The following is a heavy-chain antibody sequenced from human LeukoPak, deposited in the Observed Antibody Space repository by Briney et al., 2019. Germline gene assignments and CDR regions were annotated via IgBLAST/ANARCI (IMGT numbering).Heavy chain of an antibody. D-gene: IGHD1-26*01. CDR3: ARGIIVGATCRPDY. J-gene: IGHJ4*02. Sequence: AAVKVSCKASGYTFTSYGISWVRQAPGQGLEWMGWISAYNGNTNYVQKLQGRVTMTTDTSTSTAYMELRSLRSDDTAVYYCARGIIVGATCRPDYWGQGTLVTVSS. CDR2: ISAYNGNT. V-gene: IGHV1-18*01. CDR1: GYTFTSYG.